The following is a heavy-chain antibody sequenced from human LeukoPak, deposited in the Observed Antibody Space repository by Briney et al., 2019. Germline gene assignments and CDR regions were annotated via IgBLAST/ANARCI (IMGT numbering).Heavy chain of an antibody. Sequence: ASVKVSCKVSGHTLSEISMHWVRQAPGKGLEWMGSFDPEDGETMYAENFQGRFTMTEDTSRDTAYVELSSLRSEDTAVYFCATDKGGPGTTFHDPFDNWGQGTMVTVSS. CDR3: ATDKGGPGTTFHDPFDN. CDR2: FDPEDGET. V-gene: IGHV1-24*01. CDR1: GHTLSEIS. J-gene: IGHJ3*02. D-gene: IGHD1-7*01.